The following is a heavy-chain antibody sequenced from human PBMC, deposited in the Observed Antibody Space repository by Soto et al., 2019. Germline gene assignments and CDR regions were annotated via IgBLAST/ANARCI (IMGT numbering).Heavy chain of an antibody. CDR2: INHSGST. D-gene: IGHD2-8*02. Sequence: PSETLSLTCAVYGGSFSGYDWSWIRQPPGKGLEWIGEINHSGSTNYNPSLKSRVTISVDTSKNQFSLKLSSVTAADTAVYYCARDKITGLFDYWVQGTLVTVSS. CDR3: ARDKITGLFDY. V-gene: IGHV4-34*01. CDR1: GGSFSGYD. J-gene: IGHJ4*02.